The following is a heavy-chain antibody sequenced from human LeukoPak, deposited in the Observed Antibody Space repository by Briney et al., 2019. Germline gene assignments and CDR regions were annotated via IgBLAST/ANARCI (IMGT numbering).Heavy chain of an antibody. J-gene: IGHJ4*02. V-gene: IGHV3-7*01. D-gene: IGHD6-25*01. Sequence: GGSLRLSCAASGFTFSSYSMSWVRQAPGKGLEWVANIKQDGSEKYYVDSVKGRFTISRDNAKNSLYLQMNSLRAEDTAVYYCATGVAAGLFDNWGQGTLVTVSS. CDR3: ATGVAAGLFDN. CDR2: IKQDGSEK. CDR1: GFTFSSYS.